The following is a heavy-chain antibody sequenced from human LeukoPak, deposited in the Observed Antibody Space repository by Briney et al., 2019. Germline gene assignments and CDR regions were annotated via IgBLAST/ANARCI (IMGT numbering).Heavy chain of an antibody. V-gene: IGHV1-18*01. D-gene: IGHD1-26*01. CDR3: ARAALNLVGANTIDY. CDR1: GYTFTSYG. CDR2: ISAYNGNT. Sequence: ASVKVSCKASGYTFTSYGISWVRQAPGQGLEWMGWISAYNGNTNYAQKLQGRVTMTTDTSTSTAYMELRSLRSDDTAVYYCARAALNLVGANTIDYGGQGTLVTVSS. J-gene: IGHJ4*02.